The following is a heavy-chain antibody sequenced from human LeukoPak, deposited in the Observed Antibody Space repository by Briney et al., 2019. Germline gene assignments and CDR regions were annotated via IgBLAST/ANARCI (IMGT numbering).Heavy chain of an antibody. CDR2: ISGSGSTT. Sequence: QSGGSLRLSCATSGFTFSTYALTWVRQAPGKGLEWVSSISGSGSTTYYADSVKGRFTISRDKSSNALFLQINSLRAEDTAIYYCTKDRTSGWNAIYWDFDLWGRGTLVTVSS. CDR1: GFTFSTYA. J-gene: IGHJ2*01. V-gene: IGHV3-23*01. CDR3: TKDRTSGWNAIYWDFDL. D-gene: IGHD6-19*01.